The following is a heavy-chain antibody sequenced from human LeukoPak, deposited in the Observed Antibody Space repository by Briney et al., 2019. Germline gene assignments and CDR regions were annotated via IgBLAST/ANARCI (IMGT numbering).Heavy chain of an antibody. V-gene: IGHV1-69*05. D-gene: IGHD6-13*01. CDR3: ASEVAAAGLDY. CDR1: GGTFSSYA. CDR2: IIPIFGTA. Sequence: ASVKVSCKASGGTFSSYAISWVRQAPGQGLEWMGGIIPIFGTANYAQKFQGRVTITTDESTSTAYMELSSPRSEDTAVYYCASEVAAAGLDYWGQGTLVTVSS. J-gene: IGHJ4*02.